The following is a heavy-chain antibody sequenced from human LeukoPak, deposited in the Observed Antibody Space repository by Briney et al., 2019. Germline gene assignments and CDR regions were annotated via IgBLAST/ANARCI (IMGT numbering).Heavy chain of an antibody. J-gene: IGHJ4*02. CDR3: AGEQWFRWEY. D-gene: IGHD3-10*01. CDR2: MSIHDNLI. CDR1: GFTVSDYY. Sequence: GGSLRLSCAASGFTVSDYYMIWARQAPGKGLEWISFMSIHDNLIYYADSVKGRFTISMDHAKNSVYLQLNSLRAEDTAVYYCAGEQWFRWEYWGQGILVTVSS. V-gene: IGHV3-11*01.